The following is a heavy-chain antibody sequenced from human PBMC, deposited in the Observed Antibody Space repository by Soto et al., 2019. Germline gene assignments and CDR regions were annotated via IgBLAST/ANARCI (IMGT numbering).Heavy chain of an antibody. CDR3: ARVDRAAGDAFDI. CDR1: GGTFSSYA. J-gene: IGHJ3*02. Sequence: SVKVSCKASGGTFSSYAISWVRQAPGQGLEWMGGIIPIFGTANYAQKFQGRVTITADESTSTAYMELSSLRSEDTAVYYCARVDRAAGDAFDIWGQGTMVTVSS. CDR2: IIPIFGTA. D-gene: IGHD6-25*01. V-gene: IGHV1-69*13.